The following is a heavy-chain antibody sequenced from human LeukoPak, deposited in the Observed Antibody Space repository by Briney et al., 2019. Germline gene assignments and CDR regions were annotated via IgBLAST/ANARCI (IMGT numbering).Heavy chain of an antibody. Sequence: SVKVSCKASGGTFSSYAISWVRQAPGQGLEWMGRIIPILGIANYAQKFQGRVTITADKSTSTAYMELSSLRSEDTAVYYCAIVCSGYKDACDYWGQGTLVTVSS. CDR2: IIPILGIA. CDR1: GGTFSSYA. CDR3: AIVCSGYKDACDY. D-gene: IGHD3-3*01. V-gene: IGHV1-69*04. J-gene: IGHJ4*02.